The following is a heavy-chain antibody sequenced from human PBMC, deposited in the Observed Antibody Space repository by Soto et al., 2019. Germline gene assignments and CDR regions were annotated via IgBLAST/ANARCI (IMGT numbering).Heavy chain of an antibody. CDR3: ARVSWREKYGMDV. J-gene: IGHJ6*02. CDR1: GFTFRDSY. Sequence: GSLRLFCSASGFTFRDSYMSWIRQAPGKGLEWISYITFSGNTVYYADSLKGRFTISRDNAKNSLYLQMNRLRAEDTAVYYCARVSWREKYGMDVWGQGTTVTVSS. V-gene: IGHV3-11*01. CDR2: ITFSGNTV.